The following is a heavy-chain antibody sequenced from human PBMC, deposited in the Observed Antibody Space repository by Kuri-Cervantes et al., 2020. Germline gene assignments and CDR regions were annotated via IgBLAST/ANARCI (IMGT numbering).Heavy chain of an antibody. V-gene: IGHV4-59*01. CDR1: GGXXTSDY. CDR2: IFXXGST. J-gene: IGHJ6*02. Sequence: SETLSXXXTVPGGXXTSDYWSWIRXSPGKGLQWXGYIFXXGSTIYNPSXRSRLTXSVDTSKXQFSLRLTXVTAAXTAVXXCARXGRGXXYYYGMDVWGQGTTVTVSS. CDR3: ARXGRGXXYYYGMDV.